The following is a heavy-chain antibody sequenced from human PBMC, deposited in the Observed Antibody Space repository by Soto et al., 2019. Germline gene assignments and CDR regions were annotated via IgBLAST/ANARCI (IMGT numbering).Heavy chain of an antibody. CDR1: GGSISRNF. Sequence: TLSLTCTVPGGSISRNFWSWIRQPSGKGLEWIGYIYHTGTTYYNPSLKSRVTVSVDRSKNQFSLRLSSVTAADTAVYYCARGVNYYDSSGSSWFDPWGQGTLVTVS. D-gene: IGHD3-22*01. CDR3: ARGVNYYDSSGSSWFDP. V-gene: IGHV4-30-2*01. J-gene: IGHJ5*02. CDR2: IYHTGTT.